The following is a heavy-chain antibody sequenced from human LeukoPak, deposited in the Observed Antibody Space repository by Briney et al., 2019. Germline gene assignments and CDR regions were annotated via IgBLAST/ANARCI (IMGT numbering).Heavy chain of an antibody. CDR2: IYTSGTT. CDR1: GGSISNYY. J-gene: IGHJ4*02. D-gene: IGHD1-1*01. CDR3: ARRAPGKRNFDY. V-gene: IGHV4-4*07. Sequence: SETLSLTCTVSGGSISNYYWSWIRQPAGKGLEWIGRIYTSGTTHYNPSLKSRVTMSVDTSKNQFSLNLSSVTAADTAVYYCARRAPGKRNFDYWGQGTLVTVSS.